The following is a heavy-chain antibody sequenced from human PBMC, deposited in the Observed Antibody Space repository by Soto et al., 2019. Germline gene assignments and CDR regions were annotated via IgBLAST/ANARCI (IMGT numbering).Heavy chain of an antibody. J-gene: IGHJ6*02. CDR1: GFTFRHYS. D-gene: IGHD6-13*01. CDR3: ARGTMQHLVTQYYDDYGMDV. CDR2: ISGSGGST. V-gene: IGHV3-21*04. Sequence: WGSLRLSCAASGFTFRHYSMHWVRQAPGKGPEWVSAISGSGGSTYYADSVKGRFTISRDNAKNSLYLQMNSLRGGDTAVYYRARGTMQHLVTQYYDDYGMDVWGQGTTVTVSS.